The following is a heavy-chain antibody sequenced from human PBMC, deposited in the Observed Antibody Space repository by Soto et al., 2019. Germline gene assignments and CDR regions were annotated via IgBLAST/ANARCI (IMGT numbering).Heavy chain of an antibody. V-gene: IGHV1-18*01. CDR1: GYTFAYYG. Sequence: QVPLVQSGPEVKKPGASVKVSCKASGYTFAYYGIGWVRQAPGQGLEWMGWISAYNGNTHHAQDLQGRVTMTTDTSTSTAYMELRSLRSDDTAVYYCARGGQECSSSGCSYNYDGMDVWGQGTTVTVSS. D-gene: IGHD2-2*01. CDR3: ARGGQECSSSGCSYNYDGMDV. CDR2: ISAYNGNT. J-gene: IGHJ6*02.